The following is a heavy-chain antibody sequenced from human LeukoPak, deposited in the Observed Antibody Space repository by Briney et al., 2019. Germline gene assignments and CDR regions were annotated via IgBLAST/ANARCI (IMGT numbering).Heavy chain of an antibody. V-gene: IGHV1-69*04. D-gene: IGHD4-17*01. CDR1: GGTFSSYA. Sequence: ASVKVSCKASGGTFSSYAISWVRQAPSQGLDWMGRIIPILGIANYAQKFQGRVTITADKSTSTAYMELSSLRSEDTAVYYCARAALSDYVAWFDPWGQGTLVTVSS. J-gene: IGHJ5*02. CDR3: ARAALSDYVAWFDP. CDR2: IIPILGIA.